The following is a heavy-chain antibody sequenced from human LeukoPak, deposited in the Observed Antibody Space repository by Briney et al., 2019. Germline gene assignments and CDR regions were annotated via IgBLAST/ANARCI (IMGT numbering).Heavy chain of an antibody. CDR3: ARDDCSSISCYHNWFDP. D-gene: IGHD2-2*01. Sequence: GGSLRLSCAASGFTFSSYWMNWVRQAPGKGLEWVANIKQDGSEKYYVDSVKGRFTISRDNAKNSLYLQMNSLRAEDTAVYYCARDDCSSISCYHNWFDPWGQGTLVTVSS. V-gene: IGHV3-7*01. CDR2: IKQDGSEK. J-gene: IGHJ5*02. CDR1: GFTFSSYW.